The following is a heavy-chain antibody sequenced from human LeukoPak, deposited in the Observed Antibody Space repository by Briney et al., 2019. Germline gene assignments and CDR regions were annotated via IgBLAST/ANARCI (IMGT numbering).Heavy chain of an antibody. V-gene: IGHV3-30*02. CDR2: IRYDGSNK. D-gene: IGHD5-12*01. CDR3: AKDQGVATIKGGVGDY. J-gene: IGHJ4*02. Sequence: PGGSLRLSCAASGFTFSSYGMHWVRQAPGKGLEWVAFIRYDGSNKYYADSVKGRFTISRDNSKNPLYLQMNSLRAEDTAVYYCAKDQGVATIKGGVGDYWGQGTLVTVSS. CDR1: GFTFSSYG.